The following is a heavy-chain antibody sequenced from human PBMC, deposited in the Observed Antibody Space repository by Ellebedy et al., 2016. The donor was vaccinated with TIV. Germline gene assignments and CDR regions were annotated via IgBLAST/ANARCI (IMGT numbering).Heavy chain of an antibody. CDR1: GYTFISYY. Sequence: AAAVKVSCKASGYTFISYYMHWVRHPPGQGLDVMGIINPSCGSTTYAQNLQGRVTMTRDTSTTTVYMELNSLRSEDTAVYYCARARSSGWLHTPDYWGQGTLVIVSS. CDR3: ARARSSGWLHTPDY. CDR2: INPSCGST. D-gene: IGHD6-19*01. V-gene: IGHV1-46*04. J-gene: IGHJ4*02.